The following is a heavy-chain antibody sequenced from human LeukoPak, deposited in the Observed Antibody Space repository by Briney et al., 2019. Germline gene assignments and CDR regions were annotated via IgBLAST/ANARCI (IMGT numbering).Heavy chain of an antibody. CDR2: VYTSGST. J-gene: IGHJ4*02. CDR3: AGRIQLWGVFDY. V-gene: IGHV4-61*02. CDR1: GGSISSGSYY. D-gene: IGHD5-18*01. Sequence: SETLSLTCTVSGGSISSGSYYWSWIRQPAGKGLEWIGRVYTSGSTNYNASLKGRVTISVDTSKSQFSLTLSSVTAADTAVYYGAGRIQLWGVFDYWGQGTLVTVSS.